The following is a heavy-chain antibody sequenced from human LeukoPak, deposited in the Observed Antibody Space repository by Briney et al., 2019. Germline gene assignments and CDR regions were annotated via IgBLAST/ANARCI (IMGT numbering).Heavy chain of an antibody. J-gene: IGHJ3*02. CDR1: GFTFSRYA. CDR3: AKVRGDYYDSSDPGGSAFDI. CDR2: ISYDGSSK. V-gene: IGHV3-30-3*01. Sequence: PGGSLRLSCAASGFTFSRYAMHWVRQAPGKGLEWVAFISYDGSSKSNVDSEKGRFTISRDNSKNTLYLQMNSLRAEDTAVYYCAKVRGDYYDSSDPGGSAFDIWGQGTMVTVSS. D-gene: IGHD3-22*01.